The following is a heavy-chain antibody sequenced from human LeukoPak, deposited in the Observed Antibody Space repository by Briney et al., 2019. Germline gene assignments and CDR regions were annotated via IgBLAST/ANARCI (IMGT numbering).Heavy chain of an antibody. J-gene: IGHJ6*02. Sequence: GSLRLFCAASGFTFSSYSMNWVRQAPGKGLEWVSSISSSSSYIYYADSVKGRFTISRDNAKNSLYLQMNSLRAEDTAVYYCARDVYSSSYRYYYYYGMDVWGQGTTVTVPS. CDR2: ISSSSSYI. CDR1: GFTFSSYS. CDR3: ARDVYSSSYRYYYYYGMDV. D-gene: IGHD6-6*01. V-gene: IGHV3-21*01.